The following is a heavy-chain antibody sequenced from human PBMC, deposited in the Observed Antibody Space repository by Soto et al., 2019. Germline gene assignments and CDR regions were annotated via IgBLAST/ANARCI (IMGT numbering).Heavy chain of an antibody. Sequence: QVQLVQSGAEVKKPGASVKVSCKASGYTFTNYGINWVRQAPGQGLEWLGWVSAYNGERRYAQRVQARVSMTTDTSTTTAYMELRSLRSDDTAVYYCSRGTSRPASGDYWGQGTLVTVSS. J-gene: IGHJ4*01. CDR2: VSAYNGER. CDR1: GYTFTNYG. D-gene: IGHD2-2*01. CDR3: SRGTSRPASGDY. V-gene: IGHV1-18*01.